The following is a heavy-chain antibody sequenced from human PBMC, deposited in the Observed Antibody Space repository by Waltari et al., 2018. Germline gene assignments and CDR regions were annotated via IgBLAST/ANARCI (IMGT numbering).Heavy chain of an antibody. CDR1: GGSIGSYY. CDR3: AGAGHTYYFDY. Sequence: QVLLQESGPGLVKPSETLSLPCTVSGGSIGSYYWRWIRQSPGKGLEWIGYIYYTGSTNYNPSLKSRVTMSVDTSKNQFSLRLSSVTTADTAVYYCAGAGHTYYFDYWGQGTLVTVSS. V-gene: IGHV4-59*01. J-gene: IGHJ4*02. CDR2: IYYTGST.